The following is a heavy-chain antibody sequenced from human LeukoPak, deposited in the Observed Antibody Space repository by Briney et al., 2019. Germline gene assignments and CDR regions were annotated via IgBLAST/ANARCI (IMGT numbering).Heavy chain of an antibody. Sequence: SETLSLTCAVSGDSISNYYWNWIRQPAGKRLEWIGRISTSGSPNYNPSLKSRITMSLDTSKNQFSLKLNSVTAADTAVYSCARSLFGGVVVYDYWGLGTLVTVSS. J-gene: IGHJ4*02. CDR3: ARSLFGGVVVYDY. CDR2: ISTSGSP. D-gene: IGHD3-16*02. V-gene: IGHV4-4*07. CDR1: GDSISNYY.